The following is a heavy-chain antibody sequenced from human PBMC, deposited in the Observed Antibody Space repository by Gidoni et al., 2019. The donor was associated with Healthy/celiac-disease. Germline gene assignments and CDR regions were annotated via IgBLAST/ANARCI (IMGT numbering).Heavy chain of an antibody. J-gene: IGHJ4*02. V-gene: IGHV3-48*01. Sequence: EVQLVESGGGLVQPGGSLRLSCAASGFTFSSYSMNWVRQAPGKGLEWVSYISSSSSTIYYADSVKGRFTISRDNAKNSLYLQMNSLSAEDTAVYYCARVLRYFPSDYWGQGTLVTVSS. CDR3: ARVLRYFPSDY. D-gene: IGHD3-9*01. CDR2: ISSSSSTI. CDR1: GFTFSSYS.